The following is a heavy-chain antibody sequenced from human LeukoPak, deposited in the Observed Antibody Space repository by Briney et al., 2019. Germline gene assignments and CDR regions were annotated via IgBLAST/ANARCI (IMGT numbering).Heavy chain of an antibody. CDR3: ARARFETTVTTLVRKKDYYYYNMDV. D-gene: IGHD4-17*01. CDR2: IYSGGST. CDR1: GFTVSSDY. Sequence: GGSLRLSCAASGFTVSSDYMSWVRQAPGKGLEWVSVIYSGGSTYYADSVKGRFTISRDNSKNTLYLQMNSLRAEDTAVYYCARARFETTVTTLVRKKDYYYYNMDVWGKGTTVTVSS. J-gene: IGHJ6*03. V-gene: IGHV3-53*01.